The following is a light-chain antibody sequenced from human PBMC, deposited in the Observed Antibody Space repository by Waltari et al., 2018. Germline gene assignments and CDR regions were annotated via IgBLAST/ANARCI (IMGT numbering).Light chain of an antibody. V-gene: IGKV1-39*01. CDR2: ATS. CDR1: QSVTPS. Sequence: DIQMTQSPSSLSASAGDRVTITCRASQSVTPSLNWYQQRSGKAPKLLIYATSSLQSGVPSSISGGGSGTEFTLTINSLQPEDFATYYCQQSHGFPYTFGQGTKVEMK. J-gene: IGKJ2*01. CDR3: QQSHGFPYT.